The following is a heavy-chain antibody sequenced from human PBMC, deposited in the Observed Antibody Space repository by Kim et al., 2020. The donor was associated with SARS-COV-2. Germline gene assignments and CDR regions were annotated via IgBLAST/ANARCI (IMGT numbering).Heavy chain of an antibody. Sequence: SETLSLTCTVSGGSISSYYWSWIRQPPGKGLEWIGYIYYSGSTNYNPSLKSRVTISVDTSKNQFSLKLSSVTAADTAVYYCARHRLMIVVENTIDAFDIWGQGTMVTVSS. D-gene: IGHD3-22*01. CDR2: IYYSGST. V-gene: IGHV4-59*08. J-gene: IGHJ3*02. CDR3: ARHRLMIVVENTIDAFDI. CDR1: GGSISSYY.